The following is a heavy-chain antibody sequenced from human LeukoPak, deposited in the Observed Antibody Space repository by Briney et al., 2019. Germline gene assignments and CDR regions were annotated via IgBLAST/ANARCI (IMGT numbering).Heavy chain of an antibody. CDR3: ATTTYYYDSSGYYFFDY. CDR2: FDPEDGET. D-gene: IGHD3-22*01. CDR1: GYTLTELS. J-gene: IGHJ4*02. V-gene: IGHV1-24*01. Sequence: GASVKVSCKVSGYTLTELSMHWVRQAPGKGLEWMGGFDPEDGETIYAQKFQGRVTMTEDTSTDTAYMELSSLRSEDTAVYYCATTTYYYDSSGYYFFDYWGQGTLVTVPS.